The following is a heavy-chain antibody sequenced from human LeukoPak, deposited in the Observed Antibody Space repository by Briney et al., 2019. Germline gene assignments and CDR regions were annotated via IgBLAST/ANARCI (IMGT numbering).Heavy chain of an antibody. D-gene: IGHD1-26*01. Sequence: GGSLRLSCAASGIAFSTYATTWVRQTPGKGLEWVSAITSSGGATYYANSVKGRFTISRDNSKNTLYLQMNGLRAEDTAVYYCAKWVEPVFAYHYYFMDVWGKGTTVTVSS. CDR2: ITSSGGAT. J-gene: IGHJ6*03. CDR3: AKWVEPVFAYHYYFMDV. V-gene: IGHV3-23*01. CDR1: GIAFSTYA.